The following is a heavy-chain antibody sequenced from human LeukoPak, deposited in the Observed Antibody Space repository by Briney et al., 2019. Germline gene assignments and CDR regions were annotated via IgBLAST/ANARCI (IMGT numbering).Heavy chain of an antibody. CDR1: GFTFSDYY. D-gene: IGHD3-22*01. J-gene: IGHJ3*02. CDR2: IYISGST. Sequence: GSLRLSCAASGFTFSDYYMSWIRQPAGKGLEWIGRIYISGSTNYNPSLKSRVTMSVDMSKNQFSLKLSSVTAADTAVYYCARAMDYYDSSGPKRAFDIWGQGTMVTVSS. V-gene: IGHV4-4*07. CDR3: ARAMDYYDSSGPKRAFDI.